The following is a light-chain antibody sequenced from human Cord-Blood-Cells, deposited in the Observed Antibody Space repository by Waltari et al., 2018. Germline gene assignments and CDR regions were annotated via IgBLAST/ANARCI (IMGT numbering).Light chain of an antibody. CDR2: EVS. Sequence: QSALTQPPPASGSPGPSVTISCTATRSDVGGYHYVSWYQQHPGKAPKLMIYEVSKRPSGVPDRFSGSKSGNTASLTVSGLQAEDEADYYCSSYAGSNNYVFGTGTKVTVL. CDR3: SSYAGSNNYV. V-gene: IGLV2-8*01. CDR1: RSDVGGYHY. J-gene: IGLJ1*01.